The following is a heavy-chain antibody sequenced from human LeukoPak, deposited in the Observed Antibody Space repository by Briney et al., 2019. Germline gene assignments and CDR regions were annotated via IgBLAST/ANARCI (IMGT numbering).Heavy chain of an antibody. D-gene: IGHD1-7*01. CDR2: ISAYNGNT. J-gene: IGHJ4*02. V-gene: IGHV1-18*01. CDR3: ARVHAYCGTSTTSCLDY. Sequence: ASVKVSCKASGYTFTSYGISWVRQAPGQGLEWMGWISAYNGNTDYAQKFQGRITMTTDTSTSRADMELRSLRSDDTAVYYCARVHAYCGTSTTSCLDYWGQGTLVTVSS. CDR1: GYTFTSYG.